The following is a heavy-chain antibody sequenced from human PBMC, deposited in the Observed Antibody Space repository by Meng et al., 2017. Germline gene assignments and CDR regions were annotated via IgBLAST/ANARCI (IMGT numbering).Heavy chain of an antibody. CDR3: ARSDWFDP. Sequence: VPLVECVGGLVLAGVSLRLSCTSSGFTFRNYWMHCVRQAPGKGLVCVSRIKPDGTMPVYADSMKGRFTISRDNAKNTLYLQMNSLRSDDTAVYYCARSDWFDPWGQGTLVTVSS. V-gene: IGHV3-74*01. CDR1: GFTFRNYW. CDR2: IKPDGTMP. J-gene: IGHJ5*02.